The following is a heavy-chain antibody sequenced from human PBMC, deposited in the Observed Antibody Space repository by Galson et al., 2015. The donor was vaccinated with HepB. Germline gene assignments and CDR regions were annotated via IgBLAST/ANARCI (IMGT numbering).Heavy chain of an antibody. CDR2: MNPNSGNT. J-gene: IGHJ2*01. V-gene: IGHV1-8*01. CDR1: GYTFTSYD. Sequence: SVKVSCKASGYTFTSYDINWVRQATGQGLEWMGWMNPNSGNTGYAQKFQGRVTMTRNTSISTAYMELSSLRSEDTAVYYCARGRVGIAAAGSYWYFDLWGRGTLVTVSS. D-gene: IGHD6-13*01. CDR3: ARGRVGIAAAGSYWYFDL.